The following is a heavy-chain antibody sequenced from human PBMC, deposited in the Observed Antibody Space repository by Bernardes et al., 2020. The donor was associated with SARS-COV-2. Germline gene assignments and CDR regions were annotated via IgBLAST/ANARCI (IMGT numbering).Heavy chain of an antibody. J-gene: IGHJ6*03. V-gene: IGHV4-4*07. CDR3: ARDGIVVVPTSRQLQGWTYYYYMDV. CDR2: IYTSGST. Sequence: SETLSLTCTVSGGSISSYYWSWIRQPAGKGLEWIGRIYTSGSTNYNPSLKSRVTMSVDTSKNQFSLKLSSVTAADTAVYYCARDGIVVVPTSRQLQGWTYYYYMDVRGKGTTVTVSS. CDR1: GGSISSYY. D-gene: IGHD2-2*01.